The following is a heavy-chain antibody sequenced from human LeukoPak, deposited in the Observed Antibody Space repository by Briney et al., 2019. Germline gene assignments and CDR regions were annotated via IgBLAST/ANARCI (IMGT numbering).Heavy chain of an antibody. CDR2: INPNSGGT. CDR3: ARGLDYYDSSGYYGEWDY. CDR1: GYTFTGYY. V-gene: IGHV1-2*02. J-gene: IGHJ4*02. Sequence: ASVKVSCKASGYTFTGYYMHWVRQAPGQGLEWMGWINPNSGGTNYAQKFQGRVTMTRDTSISTAYMELSRLRSDDTAVYYCARGLDYYDSSGYYGEWDYWGQGTLVTVSS. D-gene: IGHD3-22*01.